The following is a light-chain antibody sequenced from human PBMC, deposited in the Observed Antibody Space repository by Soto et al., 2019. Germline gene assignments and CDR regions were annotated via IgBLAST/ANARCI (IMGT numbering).Light chain of an antibody. CDR3: CSHVGRSTLL. CDR1: SSDIGSYNL. Sequence: QSALTQPASVSGSPGQSITISCTGSSSDIGSYNLVSWYQQHPGKAPKLMIHEGSKRPSGVSNRFSGSKPGNTASLTISGLQAEDEADYYCCSHVGRSTLLFGGGTKLTVL. J-gene: IGLJ3*02. V-gene: IGLV2-23*01. CDR2: EGS.